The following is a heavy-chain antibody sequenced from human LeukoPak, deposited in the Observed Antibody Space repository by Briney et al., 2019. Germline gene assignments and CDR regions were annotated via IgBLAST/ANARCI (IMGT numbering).Heavy chain of an antibody. Sequence: SETLSLTCAVYGGSFSGYYWSWIRQPPGKGLEWIGEINHSGSTNYNPSLKSRVTISVDTSKNQFSLKLSPVTAADTAVYYCARVGYYDSSGYYPFDYWGQGTLVTVSS. CDR2: INHSGST. CDR3: ARVGYYDSSGYYPFDY. J-gene: IGHJ4*02. CDR1: GGSFSGYY. D-gene: IGHD3-22*01. V-gene: IGHV4-34*01.